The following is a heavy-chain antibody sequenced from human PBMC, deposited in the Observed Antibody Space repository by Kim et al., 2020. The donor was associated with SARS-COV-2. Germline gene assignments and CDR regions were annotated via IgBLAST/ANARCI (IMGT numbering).Heavy chain of an antibody. J-gene: IGHJ3*02. D-gene: IGHD1-26*01. Sequence: GRFTICRDNAKNTMYLQMNSLRAEDTVVYYCARDGDSGSYLPTKDAFDIWGRGTMVTVSS. CDR3: ARDGDSGSYLPTKDAFDI. V-gene: IGHV3-74*01.